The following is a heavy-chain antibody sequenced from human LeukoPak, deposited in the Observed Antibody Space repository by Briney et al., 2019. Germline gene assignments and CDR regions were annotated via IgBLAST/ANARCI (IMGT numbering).Heavy chain of an antibody. CDR1: GFTFSSYA. V-gene: IGHV3-33*08. D-gene: IGHD3-22*01. CDR2: IWYDGSNK. Sequence: PGGSLRLSCAASGFTFSSYAMSWVRQAPGKGLEWVAVIWYDGSNKYYVDSVQGRFTISRDNSKNTLYLQMSSLRAEDTAVYYCARGDYYDSSGYYFPDAFDIWGQGTMVTVSS. J-gene: IGHJ3*02. CDR3: ARGDYYDSSGYYFPDAFDI.